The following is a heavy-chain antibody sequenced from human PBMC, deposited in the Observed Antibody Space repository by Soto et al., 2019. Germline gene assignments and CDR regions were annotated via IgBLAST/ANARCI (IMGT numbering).Heavy chain of an antibody. Sequence: SETLSLTCAVYGGSFSGYYWSWIRQPPGKGLEWIGEINHSGSTNYNPSLKSRVTISVDTSKNQFSLKLSSVTAADTAVYYCARWWRTVSAIGYWGQGTLVTVSS. D-gene: IGHD4-17*01. J-gene: IGHJ4*02. V-gene: IGHV4-34*01. CDR1: GGSFSGYY. CDR3: ARWWRTVSAIGY. CDR2: INHSGST.